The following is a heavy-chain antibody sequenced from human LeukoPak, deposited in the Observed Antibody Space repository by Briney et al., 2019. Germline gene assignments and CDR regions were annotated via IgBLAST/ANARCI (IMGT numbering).Heavy chain of an antibody. J-gene: IGHJ5*02. D-gene: IGHD1-26*01. CDR2: INPNSGGT. CDR3: ARVRELSARDWFDP. CDR1: GYTFTGYY. Sequence: ASVKVSCKASGYTFTGYYMHWVRQAPGQGLEWMGWINPNSGGTNYAQKFQGRVTMTRDTSVSTAFMELSRLRSGDTAVYYCARVRELSARDWFDPWGQGTLVTVSS. V-gene: IGHV1-2*02.